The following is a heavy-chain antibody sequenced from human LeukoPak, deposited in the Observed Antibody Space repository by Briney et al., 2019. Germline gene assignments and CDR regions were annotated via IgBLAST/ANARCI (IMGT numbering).Heavy chain of an antibody. J-gene: IGHJ4*02. CDR2: ISGSGGST. D-gene: IGHD3-9*01. CDR1: GFTFSSYA. V-gene: IGHV3-23*01. Sequence: PGGSLRLSCAASGFTFSSYAMSWVRQAPGKGLEWVSTISGSGGSTYYADSVKGRFTISRDNSKNTLFLQMNSLRAEDTAVYSCAKHWYYDILTGYSPLFHYWGQGTLVTVSS. CDR3: AKHWYYDILTGYSPLFHY.